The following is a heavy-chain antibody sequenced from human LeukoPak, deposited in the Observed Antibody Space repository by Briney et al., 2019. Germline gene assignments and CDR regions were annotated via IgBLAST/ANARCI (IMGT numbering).Heavy chain of an antibody. CDR2: ISVGDGNT. D-gene: IGHD2-2*01. CDR3: ARGYSGVVPAAHPDF. V-gene: IGHV1-3*01. J-gene: IGHJ4*02. Sequence: ASVKVSCKASGYTFTTYAIHWVRQAPGQGLQWMGWISVGDGNTKYSQKFQGRVTLTRDTSASTAYIELTSLISEDTAVYYCARGYSGVVPAAHPDFWGQGTPVTVSS. CDR1: GYTFTTYA.